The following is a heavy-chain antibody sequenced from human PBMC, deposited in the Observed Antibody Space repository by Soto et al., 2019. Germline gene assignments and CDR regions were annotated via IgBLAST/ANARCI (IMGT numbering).Heavy chain of an antibody. D-gene: IGHD3-22*01. CDR2: IYPRGST. CDR3: ARLWPYDSSGDFDY. CDR1: GPSPSSGYN. Sequence: SETRSLTCAVYGPSPSSGYNWGWSRQPPGKGLEWIGGIYPRGSTYNIPSLRSRVTISVDTSKNQFCLKLSAVTSADTAVHYGARLWPYDSSGDFDYWGQGTLVTVSS. J-gene: IGHJ4*02. V-gene: IGHV4-38-2*01.